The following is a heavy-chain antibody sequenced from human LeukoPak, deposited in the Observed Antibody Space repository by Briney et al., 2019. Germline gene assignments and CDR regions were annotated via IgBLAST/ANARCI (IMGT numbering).Heavy chain of an antibody. CDR3: ARHQMTTVTLNWFDP. V-gene: IGHV4-38-2*01. CDR2: VYHSGST. J-gene: IGHJ5*02. CDR1: GYSISSNYY. Sequence: SETLSLACAVSGYSISSNYYWGWIRQPPGKGLEGIGNVYHSGSTYYNPSLKSRVTISVDTSKNQFSLKLSSVTAADTAVYYCARHQMTTVTLNWFDPWGQGTLVTVSS. D-gene: IGHD4-17*01.